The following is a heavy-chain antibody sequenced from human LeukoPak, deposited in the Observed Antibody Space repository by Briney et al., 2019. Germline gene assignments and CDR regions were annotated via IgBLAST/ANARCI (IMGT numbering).Heavy chain of an antibody. J-gene: IGHJ4*02. CDR3: AKDRGGYCSGGRRSASGIWDY. D-gene: IGHD2-15*01. Sequence: ADSVKGRFTISRDNSKNTLYLQMNSLRAEDTAVYYCAKDRGGYCSGGRRSASGIWDYWGQGTLVTVSS. V-gene: IGHV3-30-3*02.